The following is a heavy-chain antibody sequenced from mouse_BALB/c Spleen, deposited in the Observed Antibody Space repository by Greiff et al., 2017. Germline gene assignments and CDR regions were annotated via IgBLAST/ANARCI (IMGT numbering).Heavy chain of an antibody. V-gene: IGHV5-6-5*01. J-gene: IGHJ4*01. Sequence: DVKLVESGGGLVKPGGSLKLSCAASGFTFSSYAMSWVRQTPEKRLEWVASISSGGSTYYPDSVKGRFTISRDNARNILYLQMSSLRSEDTAMYYCARGHYRYPYAMDYWGQGTSVTVSS. CDR2: ISSGGST. D-gene: IGHD2-14*01. CDR1: GFTFSSYA. CDR3: ARGHYRYPYAMDY.